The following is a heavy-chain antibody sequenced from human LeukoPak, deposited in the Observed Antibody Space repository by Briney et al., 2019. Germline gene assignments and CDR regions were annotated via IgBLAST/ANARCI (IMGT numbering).Heavy chain of an antibody. CDR3: ARVGVSMRYQDAFDI. CDR1: GGSISSYY. CDR2: IYTSGST. D-gene: IGHD3-9*01. Sequence: SETLSLTCTVSGGSISSYYWSWIRQPAGKGLEWIGRIYTSGSTNYNPSLKSRVTMSVDTSRNQFSLKLSSVTAADTAVYYCARVGVSMRYQDAFDIWGQGTMVTVSS. V-gene: IGHV4-4*07. J-gene: IGHJ3*02.